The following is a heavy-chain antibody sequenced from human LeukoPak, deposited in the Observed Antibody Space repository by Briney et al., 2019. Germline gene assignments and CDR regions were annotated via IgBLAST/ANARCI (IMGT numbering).Heavy chain of an antibody. CDR1: GGSFSGYS. J-gene: IGHJ4*02. Sequence: PSETLSLTCAVYGGSFSGYSWSWIRQPPGKGLEWIGEINHSGSTNYNPSLKSRVTISVDTSKNQFSLKLRSVTAADTAVYYCTRGAGWLIDYWGQGILVIVSS. D-gene: IGHD3-16*01. CDR2: INHSGST. CDR3: TRGAGWLIDY. V-gene: IGHV4-34*01.